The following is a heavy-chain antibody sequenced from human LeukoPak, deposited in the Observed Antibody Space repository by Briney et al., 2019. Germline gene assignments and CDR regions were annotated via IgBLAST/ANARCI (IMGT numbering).Heavy chain of an antibody. Sequence: GGSLRLSCAASGFTVSSNYMSWVRQAPGKGLEWVSVIYSGGSTYYADSVKGRFTISRDNSKNTLYLQMNSLRAEDTAVYYCARGRYQPLLLDWGQGTLVTVSS. V-gene: IGHV3-53*01. D-gene: IGHD2-21*02. CDR1: GFTVSSNY. CDR3: ARGRYQPLLLD. CDR2: IYSGGST. J-gene: IGHJ4*02.